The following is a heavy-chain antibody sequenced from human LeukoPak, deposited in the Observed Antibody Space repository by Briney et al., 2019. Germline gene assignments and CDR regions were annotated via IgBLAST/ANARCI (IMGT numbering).Heavy chain of an antibody. CDR1: GGSISSYY. J-gene: IGHJ6*02. CDR3: ARADILTGYYSGSYYYAMDV. CDR2: IYYSGST. Sequence: SETLSLTCTVSGGSISSYYWSWIRQPPGKGLEWIGYIYYSGSTNYNPSLKSRVTISVDTSKNQFSLKLSSVTAADTAVYYCARADILTGYYSGSYYYAMDVWGQGTTVTVSS. V-gene: IGHV4-59*01. D-gene: IGHD3-9*01.